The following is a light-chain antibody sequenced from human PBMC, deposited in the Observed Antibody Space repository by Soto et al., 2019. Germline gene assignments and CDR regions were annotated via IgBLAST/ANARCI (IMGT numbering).Light chain of an antibody. Sequence: AIQLTQSPSSLSASVGDRVTITCRASQGINTGVAWYQQKPGKSPKLLIYETSTLASGVSLRFSGTGYGTQFSLTIGGLQPEDFATYHCQQFSAHPLTFGGGTKVEIK. V-gene: IGKV1-13*02. CDR2: ETS. CDR3: QQFSAHPLT. CDR1: QGINTG. J-gene: IGKJ4*01.